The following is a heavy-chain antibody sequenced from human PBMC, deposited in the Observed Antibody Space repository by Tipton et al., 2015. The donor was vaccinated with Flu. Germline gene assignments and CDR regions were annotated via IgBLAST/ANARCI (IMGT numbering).Heavy chain of an antibody. Sequence: TLSLTCTVSGASISSESYYWGWIRQPPGKGLEWIGNIYHSGSTNYSPSLKSRVTISLDKSKNQFSLNLSSVTAADTAVYYCARVGAVTMVRGLVFDAFDIWGLGTMVAVSS. J-gene: IGHJ3*02. V-gene: IGHV4-39*07. CDR3: ARVGAVTMVRGLVFDAFDI. CDR1: GASISSESYY. D-gene: IGHD3-10*01. CDR2: IYHSGST.